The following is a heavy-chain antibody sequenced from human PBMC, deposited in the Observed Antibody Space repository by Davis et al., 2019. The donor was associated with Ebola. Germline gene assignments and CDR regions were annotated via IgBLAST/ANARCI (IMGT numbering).Heavy chain of an antibody. CDR3: ARHLLPYVSLDY. Sequence: GESLKISCQASGYSFTNNWIGWVRQMPGKGLEWMGIIYPGDSDTRYNPSFEGQVTISADKSTTTAYLQWSRLKASDTAMYYCARHLLPYVSLDYWGQGTLVTVSS. J-gene: IGHJ4*02. CDR2: IYPGDSDT. D-gene: IGHD2-8*01. V-gene: IGHV5-51*01. CDR1: GYSFTNNW.